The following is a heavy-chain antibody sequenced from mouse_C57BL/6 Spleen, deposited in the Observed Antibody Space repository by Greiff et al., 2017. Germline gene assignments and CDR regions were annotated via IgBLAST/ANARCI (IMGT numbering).Heavy chain of an antibody. CDR2: ISSGGSYT. V-gene: IGHV5-6*01. J-gene: IGHJ2*01. D-gene: IGHD2-4*01. CDR3: ARHGTMITTYGFDY. Sequence: EVKLMESGGDLVKPGGSLKLSCAASGFTFSSYGMSWVRQTPDKRLEWVATISSGGSYTYYPDSVKGRFTISRDNAKNTLYLQMSSLKSEDTAMYYCARHGTMITTYGFDYWGQGTTLTVSS. CDR1: GFTFSSYG.